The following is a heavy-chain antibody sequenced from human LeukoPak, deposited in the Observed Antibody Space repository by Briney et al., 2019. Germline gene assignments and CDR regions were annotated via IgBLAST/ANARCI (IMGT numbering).Heavy chain of an antibody. J-gene: IGHJ5*02. CDR3: ASMKGVSIVVVPAAMRGWFDP. CDR1: GGSFSGYY. CDR2: INHSGST. V-gene: IGHV4-34*01. D-gene: IGHD2-2*01. Sequence: PSETLSLTCAVYGGSFSGYYWSWIRQPPGKGLEWIGEINHSGSTNYNPSLKSRVTISVDTSKNQFSLKLSSVTAADTAVYYCASMKGVSIVVVPAAMRGWFDPWGQGTLVTVSA.